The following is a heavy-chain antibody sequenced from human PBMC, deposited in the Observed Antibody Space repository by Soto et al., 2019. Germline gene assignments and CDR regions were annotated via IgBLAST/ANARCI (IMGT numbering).Heavy chain of an antibody. CDR2: SSYNGGT. Sequence: SATMALTCAFSADSSTNSKPYWSWPRKPPGKGLQWIGSSSYNGGTFYNPSLKGRVAISVDTSKKQSSLQVTSVTAADTAMYFCARHRIEVVWRGFADWGQGSQVTVSS. CDR3: ARHRIEVVWRGFAD. D-gene: IGHD1-1*01. J-gene: IGHJ4*02. V-gene: IGHV4-39*01. CDR1: ADSSTNSKPY.